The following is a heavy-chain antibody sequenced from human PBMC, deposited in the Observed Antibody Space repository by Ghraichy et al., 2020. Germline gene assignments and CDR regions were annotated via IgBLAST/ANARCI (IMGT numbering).Heavy chain of an antibody. CDR2: IYYSGST. V-gene: IGHV4-39*07. CDR3: TNYGSGSYYNKDAFDI. Sequence: GSLSLTCTVSGGSISSSSYYWGWIRQPPGKGLEWIGSIYYSGSTYYNPSLKSRVTISVDTSKNQFSLKLSSVTAADTAVYYCTNYGSGSYYNKDAFDIWGQGTMVTVSS. D-gene: IGHD3-10*01. CDR1: GGSISSSSYY. J-gene: IGHJ3*02.